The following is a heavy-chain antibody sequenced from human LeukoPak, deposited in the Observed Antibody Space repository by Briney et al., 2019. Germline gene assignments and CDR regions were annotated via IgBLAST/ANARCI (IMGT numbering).Heavy chain of an antibody. J-gene: IGHJ4*02. CDR3: AKGPHFGSWRAFHY. D-gene: IGHD3-10*01. Sequence: GGSLRLSCAASEFSFITFNLSWVRQTLEKGLEWVSTISGDGVTFYADSVKGRFTISRDKSKNTLYLQMNSLRTDDTAIYYCAKGPHFGSWRAFHYWGQGSLVTVSS. V-gene: IGHV3-23*01. CDR1: EFSFITFN. CDR2: ISGDGVT.